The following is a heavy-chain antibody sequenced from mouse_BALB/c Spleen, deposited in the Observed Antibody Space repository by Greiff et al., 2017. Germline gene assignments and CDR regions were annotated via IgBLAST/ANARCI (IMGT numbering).Heavy chain of an antibody. CDR1: GDSITSGY. CDR2: ISYSGST. D-gene: IGHD2-2*01. V-gene: IGHV3-8*02. J-gene: IGHJ3*01. CDR3: ARGRYGYDVFAY. Sequence: EVKVEESGPSLVKPSQTLSLTCSVTGDSITSGYWNWIRKFPGNKLEYMGYISYSGSTYYNPSLKSRISITRDTSKNQYYLQLNSVTTEDTATYYCARGRYGYDVFAYWGQGTLVTVSA.